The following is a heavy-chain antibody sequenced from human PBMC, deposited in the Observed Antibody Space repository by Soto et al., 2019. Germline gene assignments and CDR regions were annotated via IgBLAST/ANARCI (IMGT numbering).Heavy chain of an antibody. D-gene: IGHD3-10*01. CDR3: ARGDSDAYYYGSGSYYDY. V-gene: IGHV4-34*01. CDR2: INHSGST. CDR1: GGSFSGYY. J-gene: IGHJ4*02. Sequence: SETLSLTCAVYGGSFSGYYWSWIRQPPGKGLEWIGEINHSGSTNYNPSLKSRVTISVDTSKNQFSLKLSSVTAADTAVYYCARGDSDAYYYGSGSYYDYWGQGTLVTVSS.